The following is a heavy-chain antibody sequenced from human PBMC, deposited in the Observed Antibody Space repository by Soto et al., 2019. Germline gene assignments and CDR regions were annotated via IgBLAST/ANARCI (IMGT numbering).Heavy chain of an antibody. CDR1: GFSFGSYE. D-gene: IGHD3-16*01. V-gene: IGHV3-48*03. J-gene: IGHJ6*02. Sequence: GGSLRLSGAASGFSFGSYEMKWVRQAPGKGLEWISYIGNTGSPTYYADSVKGRFTVSRANAKNPLYLQMNSLRAEDTAVDYCTRLIYFYALDVWGQGTTVTVSS. CDR2: IGNTGSPT. CDR3: TRLIYFYALDV.